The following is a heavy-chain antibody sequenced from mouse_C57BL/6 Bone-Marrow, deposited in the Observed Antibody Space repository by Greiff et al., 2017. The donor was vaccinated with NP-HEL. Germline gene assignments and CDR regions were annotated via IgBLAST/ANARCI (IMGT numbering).Heavy chain of an antibody. Sequence: EVKLVESEGGLVQPGSSMKLSCTASGFTFSDYYMAWVRQVPEKGLEWVANINYDGSSTYYLDSLKSRFIISRDNAKNILYLQMSSLKSEDTATYYSARDDWGWFAYWGQGTLVTVSA. V-gene: IGHV5-16*01. D-gene: IGHD4-1*01. CDR3: ARDDWGWFAY. J-gene: IGHJ3*01. CDR1: GFTFSDYY. CDR2: INYDGSST.